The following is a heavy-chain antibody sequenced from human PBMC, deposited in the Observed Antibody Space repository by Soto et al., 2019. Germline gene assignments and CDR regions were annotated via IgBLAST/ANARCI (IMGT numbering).Heavy chain of an antibody. Sequence: EVQLVESGGGLIQPGGSLRLSCAASGFTVSDNYMNWVRQAPGKGLEWVSIIYSDGSTSYADSVKGRFTISRDNSKNTLHLQMNSPRVEDTAVYYCARDIAVAGGWFDPWGQGTLVTVSS. CDR3: ARDIAVAGGWFDP. D-gene: IGHD6-19*01. CDR2: IYSDGST. CDR1: GFTVSDNY. J-gene: IGHJ5*02. V-gene: IGHV3-53*01.